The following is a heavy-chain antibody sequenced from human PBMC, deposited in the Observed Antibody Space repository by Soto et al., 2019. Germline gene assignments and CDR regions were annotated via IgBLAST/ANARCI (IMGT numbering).Heavy chain of an antibody. V-gene: IGHV3-48*01. CDR1: GFTFSSYS. CDR2: ISSSSSTI. CDR3: ARADSGYAHGYFYYGMDV. D-gene: IGHD5-12*01. Sequence: EVQLVESGGGLVQPGGSLRLSCAASGFTFSSYSMNWVRQAPGKGLEWVSYISSSSSTIYYADSVKVRFTISRDNAKNSLYLQMNSLRAEDTAVYYCARADSGYAHGYFYYGMDVWGQGTTVTVSS. J-gene: IGHJ6*02.